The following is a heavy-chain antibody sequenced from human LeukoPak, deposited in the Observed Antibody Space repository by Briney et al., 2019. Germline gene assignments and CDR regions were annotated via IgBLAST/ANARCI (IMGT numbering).Heavy chain of an antibody. CDR2: FDPEDGET. CDR1: GYTLTELS. Sequence: ASVKVSCKVSGYTLTELSMHWVRQAPGKGLEWMGGFDPEDGETIYAQKFQGRVTMTEDTSTDTAYMELSSLRSEDTAVYYCATAPQHIDIVVVPAAMGGGAFDIWGQETMVTVSS. V-gene: IGHV1-24*01. J-gene: IGHJ3*02. D-gene: IGHD2-2*01. CDR3: ATAPQHIDIVVVPAAMGGGAFDI.